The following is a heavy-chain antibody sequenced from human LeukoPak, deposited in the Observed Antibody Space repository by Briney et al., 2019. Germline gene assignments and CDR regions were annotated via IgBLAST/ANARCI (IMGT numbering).Heavy chain of an antibody. J-gene: IGHJ4*02. CDR3: ASSGWQLWLRTGGYFDY. CDR2: IKQDGSEK. Sequence: GGSLRLSCAASGFTFSSYWMSWVRQAPGKGLEWVANIKQDGSEKYYVDSVKGRFTISRDNAKNSLYLQMNSLRAEDTAVYYCASSGWQLWLRTGGYFDYWGQGTLVTVSS. V-gene: IGHV3-7*01. D-gene: IGHD5-18*01. CDR1: GFTFSSYW.